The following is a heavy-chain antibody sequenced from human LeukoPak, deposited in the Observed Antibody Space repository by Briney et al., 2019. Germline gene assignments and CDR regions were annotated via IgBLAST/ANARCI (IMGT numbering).Heavy chain of an antibody. Sequence: PSETLSLTCAVYGGSFSGSYWSWIRQPPGKGLEWIGEINHCGSTNYNPSLKSRVTISVDTSKNQFSLKLSSVTAADTAVYYCARGLDYDSSGYEFDYWGQGTLVTVSS. CDR3: ARGLDYDSSGYEFDY. CDR2: INHCGST. J-gene: IGHJ4*02. CDR1: GGSFSGSY. V-gene: IGHV4-34*01. D-gene: IGHD3-22*01.